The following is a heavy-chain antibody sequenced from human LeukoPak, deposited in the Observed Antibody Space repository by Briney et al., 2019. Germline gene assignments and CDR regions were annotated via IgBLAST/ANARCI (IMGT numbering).Heavy chain of an antibody. CDR1: GFTFNNYA. CDR3: ARDYADYVGYFFFDY. CDR2: ISGGGETR. Sequence: GGSLRLSCAASGFTFNNYAMDWVRRAPGKGLEWVSSISGGGETRYDADSAKGRFTISRDNSQNTLYLQMNSLRAEDTAVYYCARDYADYVGYFFFDYWGQGTLVTVSS. D-gene: IGHD4-17*01. V-gene: IGHV3-23*01. J-gene: IGHJ4*02.